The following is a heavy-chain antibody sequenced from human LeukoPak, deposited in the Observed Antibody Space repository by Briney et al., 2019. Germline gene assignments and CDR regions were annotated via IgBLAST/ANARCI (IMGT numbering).Heavy chain of an antibody. V-gene: IGHV4-4*02. J-gene: IGHJ4*02. D-gene: IGHD3-10*01. CDR2: IYHSGST. CDR1: GGSISSSNW. CDR3: ARTGGYGSTQSSDFDY. Sequence: SETLSLTCAVSGGSISSSNWWSWVRQPPGKGLEWIGGIYHSGSTNYNPSLKSRVTISVDTSKNQFSLKLSSVTAADTAVYYCARTGGYGSTQSSDFDYWGQGTLVTVSS.